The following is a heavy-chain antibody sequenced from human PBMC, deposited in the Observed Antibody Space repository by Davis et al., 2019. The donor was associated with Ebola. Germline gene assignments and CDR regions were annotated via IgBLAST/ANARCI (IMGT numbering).Heavy chain of an antibody. V-gene: IGHV3-30*03. CDR3: ARETEGRANSNTYEAFDI. CDR2: ISFDGSNK. Sequence: GESLKISCAASGFTFSSYGIHWVRQAPGKGLEWVTVISFDGSNKYYADSVTGRFTISRGNSKNTLYLEMNSLRAEDTVVYYCARETEGRANSNTYEAFDIWGQGTTVTVSS. J-gene: IGHJ3*02. CDR1: GFTFSSYG. D-gene: IGHD3-3*01.